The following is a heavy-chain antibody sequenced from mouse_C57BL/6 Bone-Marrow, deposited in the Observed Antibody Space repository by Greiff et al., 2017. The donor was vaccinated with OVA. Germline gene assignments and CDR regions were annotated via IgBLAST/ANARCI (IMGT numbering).Heavy chain of an antibody. D-gene: IGHD2-1*01. CDR1: GYTFTSYD. J-gene: IGHJ4*01. Sequence: QVQLKESGPELVKPGASVKLSCKASGYTFTSYDINWVKQRPGQGLEWIGWIYPRDGSTKYNEKFKGKATLTVDTSSSTAYMGLHSLTSEDSAVYFCARSNYGNHYYAMDYWGQGTSVTVSS. V-gene: IGHV1-85*01. CDR3: ARSNYGNHYYAMDY. CDR2: IYPRDGST.